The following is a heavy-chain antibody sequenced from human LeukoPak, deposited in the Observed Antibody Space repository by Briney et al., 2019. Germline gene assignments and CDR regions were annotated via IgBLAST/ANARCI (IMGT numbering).Heavy chain of an antibody. CDR1: GGSISSGSYY. V-gene: IGHV4-61*02. D-gene: IGHD6-13*01. CDR2: IYTSGST. J-gene: IGHJ4*02. CDR3: ARVAWYGLHPFDY. Sequence: SETLSLTCTVSGGSISSGSYYWSWIRQPAGKGLEWIGRIYTSGSTNYNPSLKSRVTISVDTSKNQFSLKLSSVTAADTAVYYCARVAWYGLHPFDYWGQGTLVTVSS.